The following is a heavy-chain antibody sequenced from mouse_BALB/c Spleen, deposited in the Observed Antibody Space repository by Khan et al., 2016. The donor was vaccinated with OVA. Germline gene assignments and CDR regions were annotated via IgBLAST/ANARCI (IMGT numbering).Heavy chain of an antibody. CDR2: ISSDGDYT. J-gene: IGHJ3*01. D-gene: IGHD2-1*01. Sequence: EVELVESGGGLVKPGGSLKLSCAASGFTFSTYAMSWVRQTPEKRLEWVATISSDGDYTYFPDNVTGRFTISRDNAKTTLCLQMTSLRSEDTAMYYCARSPYGNFAYWGQGTLVTVSA. CDR3: ARSPYGNFAY. CDR1: GFTFSTYA. V-gene: IGHV5-9-3*01.